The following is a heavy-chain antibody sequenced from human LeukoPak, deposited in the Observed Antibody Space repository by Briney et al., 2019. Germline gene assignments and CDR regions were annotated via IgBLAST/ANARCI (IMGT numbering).Heavy chain of an antibody. CDR3: ARTPRDRGVITLDY. V-gene: IGHV4-59*01. CDR2: IYYSGST. J-gene: IGHJ4*02. D-gene: IGHD3-10*01. CDR1: GGSISSYY. Sequence: SETLSLTCTVSGGSISSYYWSWIRQPPGKELEWIGYIYYSGSTNYNPSLKSRVTISVDTSKNQFSLKLSSVTAADTAVYYCARTPRDRGVITLDYWGQGTLVTVSS.